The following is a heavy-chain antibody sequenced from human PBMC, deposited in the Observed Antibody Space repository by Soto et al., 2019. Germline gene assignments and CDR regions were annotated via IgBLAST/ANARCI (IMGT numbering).Heavy chain of an antibody. V-gene: IGHV3-49*04. Sequence: GGSLRLSCSAAGFTFGDYAMTWVRQAPGKGLEWIGLIRSNAYGGTTEYAASVQGRFTLSRDDSKNIAYLQMNSLKTEDTAIYSCNRGLDGGSYRDYWGQGTLVTVSS. CDR3: NRGLDGGSYRDY. D-gene: IGHD3-16*02. CDR2: IRSNAYGGTT. J-gene: IGHJ4*02. CDR1: GFTFGDYA.